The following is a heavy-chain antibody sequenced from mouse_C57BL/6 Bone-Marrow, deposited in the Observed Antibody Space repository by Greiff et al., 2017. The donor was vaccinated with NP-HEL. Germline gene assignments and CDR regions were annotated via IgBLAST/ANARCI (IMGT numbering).Heavy chain of an antibody. CDR3: ARRGYYGSSPFAY. D-gene: IGHD1-1*01. Sequence: VKLMESGPELVKPGASVKISCKASGYAFSSSWMNWVKQRPGKGLEWIGRIYPGDGDTNYNGKFKGKATLTADKSSSTAYMQLSSLTSEDSAVYFCARRGYYGSSPFAYWGQGTLVTVSA. CDR2: IYPGDGDT. J-gene: IGHJ3*01. CDR1: GYAFSSSW. V-gene: IGHV1-82*01.